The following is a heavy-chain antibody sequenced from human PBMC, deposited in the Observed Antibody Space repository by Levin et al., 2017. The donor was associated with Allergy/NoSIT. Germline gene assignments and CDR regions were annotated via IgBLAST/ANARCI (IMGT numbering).Heavy chain of an antibody. CDR3: ARDRAPFYSSSSHWFDP. CDR2: IWYDGSNK. D-gene: IGHD6-6*01. Sequence: PGGSLRLSCAASGFTFSSYGMHWVRQAPGKGLEWVAVIWYDGSNKYYADSVKGRFTISRDNSKNTLYLQMNSLRAEDTAVYYCARDRAPFYSSSSHWFDPWGQGTLVTVSS. CDR1: GFTFSSYG. J-gene: IGHJ5*02. V-gene: IGHV3-33*01.